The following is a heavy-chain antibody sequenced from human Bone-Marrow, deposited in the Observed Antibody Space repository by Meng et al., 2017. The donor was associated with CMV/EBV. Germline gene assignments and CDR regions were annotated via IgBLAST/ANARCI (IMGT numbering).Heavy chain of an antibody. D-gene: IGHD3-22*01. CDR3: ERDGYYDSSRGPAY. CDR2: ISSSSYI. Sequence: GGSLRLSCVASGFTFSGYSMNWVRQAPGKGLEWVSSISSSSYIYYADSVKGRFTISRDNAKNSLYLQMSSLRAEDTAVYYCERDGYYDSSRGPAYWGQG. J-gene: IGHJ4*02. V-gene: IGHV3-21*01. CDR1: GFTFSGYS.